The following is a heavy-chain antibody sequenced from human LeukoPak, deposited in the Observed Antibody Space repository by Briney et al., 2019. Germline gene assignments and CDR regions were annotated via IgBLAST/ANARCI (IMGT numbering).Heavy chain of an antibody. Sequence: GGSLRLSCAASGFSISSYWMSWVRQAPGKGLEWVANIKQDGSEKYYVDSVKGRFTISRDNAKNSLYLQMNSLRAEDTAVYYCAREGPYSSRLYYHYGMDVWGQGTTVTVSS. D-gene: IGHD6-13*01. J-gene: IGHJ6*02. CDR3: AREGPYSSRLYYHYGMDV. CDR1: GFSISSYW. CDR2: IKQDGSEK. V-gene: IGHV3-7*01.